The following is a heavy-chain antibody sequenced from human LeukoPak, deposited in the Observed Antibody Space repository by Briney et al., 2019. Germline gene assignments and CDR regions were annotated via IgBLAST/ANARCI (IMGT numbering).Heavy chain of an antibody. CDR2: IWYDGSNK. CDR1: GFTFSSYG. D-gene: IGHD6-6*01. CDR3: ARDPWSSSPYSLDY. V-gene: IGHV3-33*01. Sequence: PGGSLRLSCAASGFTFSSYGMHWVRQAPGKGLEWVAVIWYDGSNKYYADSVKGRFTISRDNSKNTLYLQMNSLRAEDTAVYYCARDPWSSSPYSLDYWGQGTLVTVSS. J-gene: IGHJ4*02.